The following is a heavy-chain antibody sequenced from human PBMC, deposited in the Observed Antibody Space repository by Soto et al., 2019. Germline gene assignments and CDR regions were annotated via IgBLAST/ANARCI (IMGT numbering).Heavy chain of an antibody. J-gene: IGHJ5*02. CDR2: IIPIFGTA. CDR3: ARGRATAVTNWFDP. CDR1: GGTFSSYA. V-gene: IGHV1-69*13. D-gene: IGHD1-26*01. Sequence: GASVKVSCKASGGTFSSYAISWVRQAPGQGLEWMGGIIPIFGTANYAQKFQGRVTITADESTSTAYMELSSLRSEDTAVYYCARGRATAVTNWFDPWGQGTLVTVSS.